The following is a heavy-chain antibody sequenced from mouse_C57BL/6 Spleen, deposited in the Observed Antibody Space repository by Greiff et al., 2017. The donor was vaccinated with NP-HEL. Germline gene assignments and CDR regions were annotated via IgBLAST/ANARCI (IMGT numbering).Heavy chain of an antibody. D-gene: IGHD2-2*01. CDR1: GFTFSDYY. Sequence: EVKLMESEGGLVQPGSSMKLSCTASGFTFSDYYMAWVRQVPEKGLEWVANINYDGSSTYYLDSLKSRFIISRDNAKNILYLQMSSLKSEDTATYYCARVSTMVTTVYFDVWGTGTTVTVSS. J-gene: IGHJ1*03. CDR3: ARVSTMVTTVYFDV. CDR2: INYDGSST. V-gene: IGHV5-16*01.